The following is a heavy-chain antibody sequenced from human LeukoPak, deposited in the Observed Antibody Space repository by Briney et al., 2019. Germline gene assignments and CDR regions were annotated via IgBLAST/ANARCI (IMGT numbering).Heavy chain of an antibody. CDR2: ISGDGEST. CDR1: GFSFSTYA. J-gene: IGHJ4*02. V-gene: IGHV3-23*01. CDR3: AKARWFGELFDY. Sequence: GGSLRLSCAASGFSFSTYAMNWVRQAPGKGLEWVSLISGDGESTYADSVKGRFTLSRDNSKRTLYLQMNSLRAEDTAVYYCAKARWFGELFDYWGPGTLVTVSP. D-gene: IGHD3-10*01.